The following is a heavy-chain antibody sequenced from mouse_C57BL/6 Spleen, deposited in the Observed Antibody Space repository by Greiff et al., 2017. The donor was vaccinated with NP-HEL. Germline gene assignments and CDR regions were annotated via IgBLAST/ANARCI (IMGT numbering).Heavy chain of an antibody. V-gene: IGHV1-69*01. Sequence: QVQLKQPGAELVKPGASVKLSCKASGYTFTSYWMHWVKQRPGQGLEWIGEIDPSDSYTNYNQKFKGKSTLTVDKSSSTAYMQLSSLTSEDSAVYYCALYYDYPFAYWGQGTLVTVSA. CDR3: ALYYDYPFAY. D-gene: IGHD2-4*01. CDR2: IDPSDSYT. CDR1: GYTFTSYW. J-gene: IGHJ3*01.